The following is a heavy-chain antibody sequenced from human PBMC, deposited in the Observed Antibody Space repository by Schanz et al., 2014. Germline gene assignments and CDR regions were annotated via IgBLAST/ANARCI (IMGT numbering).Heavy chain of an antibody. J-gene: IGHJ5*02. Sequence: EVQLVESGGDLVQPGGSLRLSCAASGFTFSSYSMNWVRQTPGKGLEWVSYISTRSITTYYPASLKGRFTISRDDAKNSLYLQMNSLTDEDTAVYYCARGEFGRLFPTWFDPWGQGTPVTVSS. CDR3: ARGEFGRLFPTWFDP. CDR2: ISTRSITT. D-gene: IGHD3-10*01. CDR1: GFTFSSYS. V-gene: IGHV3-48*02.